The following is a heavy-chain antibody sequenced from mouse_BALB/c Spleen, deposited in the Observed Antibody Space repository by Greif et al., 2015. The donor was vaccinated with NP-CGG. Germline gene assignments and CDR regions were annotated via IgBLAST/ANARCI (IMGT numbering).Heavy chain of an antibody. CDR2: ISSGSSTI. V-gene: IGHV5-17*02. D-gene: IGHD6-2*01. J-gene: IGHJ4*01. Sequence: EVKLMESGGGLVQPGGSRKLSCAASGFTFSSFGMHWVRQAPEKGLEWVAYISSGSSTIYYADTVKGRFTISRDNPKNTLFLQMTSLRSEDTAMYYCARSNGLYYYAMDYWGQGTSVTVSS. CDR1: GFTFSSFG. CDR3: ARSNGLYYYAMDY.